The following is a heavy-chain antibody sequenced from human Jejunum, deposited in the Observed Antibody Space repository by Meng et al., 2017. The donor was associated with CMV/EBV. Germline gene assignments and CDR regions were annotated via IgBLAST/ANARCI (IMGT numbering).Heavy chain of an antibody. CDR3: TRGGWRYSFGSFDY. CDR2: IGSSCRTI. CDR1: GFTFSSYA. V-gene: IGHV3-48*04. D-gene: IGHD5-18*01. Sequence: GFTFSSYAMHWVRQAPGKGLEWVSFIGSSCRTIYFADSVKDRFTISRDNAKNSLYLQMNNLTVEDTAMYYCTRGGWRYSFGSFDYWGQGALVTVSS. J-gene: IGHJ4*02.